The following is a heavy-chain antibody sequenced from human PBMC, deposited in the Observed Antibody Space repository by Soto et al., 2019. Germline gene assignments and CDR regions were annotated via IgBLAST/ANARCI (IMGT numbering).Heavy chain of an antibody. V-gene: IGHV3-21*01. CDR2: IKSSNNDM. J-gene: IGHJ2*01. CDR3: AKEPVGPDWYFDL. CDR1: EFTFSTYT. Sequence: PGGSLRLSCAAYEFTFSTYTMNWVRQAPGKGLEWVSSIKSSNNDMYYADSVKGRFTISRDNAKNTLYLQMNSLRAEDTAVYYCAKEPVGPDWYFDLWGRGTLVTVSS.